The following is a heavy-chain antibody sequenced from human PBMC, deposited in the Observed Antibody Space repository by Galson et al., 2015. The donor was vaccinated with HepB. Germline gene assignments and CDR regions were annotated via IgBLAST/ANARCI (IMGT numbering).Heavy chain of an antibody. CDR2: ITANGGST. D-gene: IGHD3-9*01. J-gene: IGHJ4*02. V-gene: IGHV3-23*01. CDR3: AKEGQVGLLAAYYYY. Sequence: SLRLSCAASGLTFSNSAMSWVRQAPGKGLEWVSSITANGGSTYYADSVKGRFTISRDNSKNTLFLQMSSLRAEDTALYYCAKEGQVGLLAAYYYYWGQGTLVTVSS. CDR1: GLTFSNSA.